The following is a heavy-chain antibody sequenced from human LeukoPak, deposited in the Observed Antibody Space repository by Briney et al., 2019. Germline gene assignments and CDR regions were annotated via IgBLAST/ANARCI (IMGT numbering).Heavy chain of an antibody. J-gene: IGHJ4*02. Sequence: GGSLRLSCAASGFTFSSYAMHWVRQAPGKGLEWVAVISYDGSNKYYADSVKGRFTISRDNSKNTLYLQMNSLRAEDTAVYYCARDGRVQLWSYFFDYWGQGTLVTLSS. CDR3: ARDGRVQLWSYFFDY. D-gene: IGHD5-18*01. CDR1: GFTFSSYA. CDR2: ISYDGSNK. V-gene: IGHV3-30*04.